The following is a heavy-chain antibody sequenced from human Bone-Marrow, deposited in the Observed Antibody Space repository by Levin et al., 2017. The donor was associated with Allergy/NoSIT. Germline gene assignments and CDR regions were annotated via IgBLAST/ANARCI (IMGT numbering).Heavy chain of an antibody. CDR3: ARHLDYGSALSPLFYYYAMDV. J-gene: IGHJ6*02. D-gene: IGHD3-10*01. CDR2: INQDGSEK. V-gene: IGHV3-7*01. CDR1: GFTLSNFW. Sequence: GGSLRLSCAASGFTLSNFWMSWVRQVPGKGLEWVANINQDGSEKYYVDSVKGRFIISRDNTRKSVSLEANSLRADDTAVYYCARHLDYGSALSPLFYYYAMDVWGQGTTVTVSS.